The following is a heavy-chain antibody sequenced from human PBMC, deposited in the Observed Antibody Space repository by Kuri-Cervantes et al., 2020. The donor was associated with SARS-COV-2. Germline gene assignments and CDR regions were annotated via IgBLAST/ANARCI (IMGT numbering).Heavy chain of an antibody. V-gene: IGHV4-61*01. CDR2: IYYSGST. J-gene: IGHJ4*02. CDR3: ARGISWSGYYLTYYFDY. Sequence: SETLSLTCTVSGGSVSSGSYYWSWIRQPPGKGLEWIGYIYYSGSTNYNPSLKSRVTISVDTSKNQFSLKLSSVTAADTAVYYCARGISWSGYYLTYYFDYWGQGTLVTVSS. D-gene: IGHD3-3*01. CDR1: GGSVSSGSYY.